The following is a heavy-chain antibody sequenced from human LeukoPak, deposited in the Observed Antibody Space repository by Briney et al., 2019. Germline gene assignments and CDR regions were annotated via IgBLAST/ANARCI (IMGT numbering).Heavy chain of an antibody. V-gene: IGHV4-34*01. CDR2: INHSGST. CDR3: ARLGGSYYYYMDV. Sequence: SETLSLTCAVYGGSFSGYYWSWIRQPPGKGLEWIGEINHSGSTNYNPSLKSRVTISVDTSKNQFSLKLSSVTAADTAVYYCARLGGSYYYYMDVWGKGTTVTISS. D-gene: IGHD1-26*01. J-gene: IGHJ6*03. CDR1: GGSFSGYY.